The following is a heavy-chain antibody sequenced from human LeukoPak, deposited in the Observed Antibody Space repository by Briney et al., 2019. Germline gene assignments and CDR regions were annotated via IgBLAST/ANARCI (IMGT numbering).Heavy chain of an antibody. D-gene: IGHD6-19*01. CDR1: GGSISSSSYY. J-gene: IGHJ6*03. CDR3: ARRGWEGNYYYYMDV. CDR2: IYYSGST. Sequence: SETLSLTCTVSGGSISSSSYYWGWIRQPPGKGLEWIGSIYYSGSTYYNPSLKSRVTISVDTSKNQFSLKLSSVTAADTAVYYCARRGWEGNYYYYMDVWGKGTTVTISS. V-gene: IGHV4-39*01.